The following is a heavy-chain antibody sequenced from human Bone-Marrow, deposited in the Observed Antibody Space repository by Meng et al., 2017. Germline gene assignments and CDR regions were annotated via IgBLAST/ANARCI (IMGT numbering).Heavy chain of an antibody. Sequence: ASVKVSCKASGYTFTSYDINWVRQATGQGLEWMGWMNPNSGNTGYAQKFQGRVTMTRNTSISTAYMELSSLRSEDTDVYYCARGRGSDILTGYYYYGMDVWGQGTTVTVSS. V-gene: IGHV1-8*01. CDR3: ARGRGSDILTGYYYYGMDV. D-gene: IGHD3-9*01. CDR1: GYTFTSYD. CDR2: MNPNSGNT. J-gene: IGHJ6*02.